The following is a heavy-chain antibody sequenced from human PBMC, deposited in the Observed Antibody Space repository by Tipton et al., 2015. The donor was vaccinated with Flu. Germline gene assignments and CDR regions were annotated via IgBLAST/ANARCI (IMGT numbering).Heavy chain of an antibody. D-gene: IGHD3-10*01. Sequence: PGLVKPSETLSLTCTVSDESFTSYYWSWIRQPPGKGLEWIGYIYYSGGTNYNPSLQSRLTISVDSSKNQLSLKLTSVTAADTAVYYCARARAPYYYYAMDVWGQGTTVTVS. CDR1: DESFTSYY. CDR2: IYYSGGT. J-gene: IGHJ6*02. CDR3: ARARAPYYYYAMDV. V-gene: IGHV4-59*01.